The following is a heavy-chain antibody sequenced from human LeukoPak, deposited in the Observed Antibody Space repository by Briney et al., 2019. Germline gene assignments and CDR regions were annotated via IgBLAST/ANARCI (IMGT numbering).Heavy chain of an antibody. V-gene: IGHV4-59*01. D-gene: IGHD3-22*01. CDR1: GGSISSYY. Sequence: SETLSLTCTVSGGSISSYYWSWIRQPPGKGLEWIGYIYYSGSTNYDPSLKSRVTISVDTSKNQFSLKLSSVTAADTAVYYCARVTYYYDSSGYYYYFDYWGQGTLVTVSS. J-gene: IGHJ4*02. CDR2: IYYSGST. CDR3: ARVTYYYDSSGYYYYFDY.